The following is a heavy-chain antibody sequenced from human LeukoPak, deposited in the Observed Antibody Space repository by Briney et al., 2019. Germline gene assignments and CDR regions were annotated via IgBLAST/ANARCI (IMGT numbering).Heavy chain of an antibody. J-gene: IGHJ4*02. D-gene: IGHD3-9*01. V-gene: IGHV1-18*01. CDR3: ARAGSDYDILTGYYTARWYFDY. CDR2: ISTYNGNT. CDR1: GYTFISYG. Sequence: ASVEVSCKASGYTFISYGISWVRQAPGQGLEWMGWISTYNGNTKFAQKLQGRVTMTTDTSTSTAYMELRSLRSDDTAVCYCARAGSDYDILTGYYTARWYFDYWGQGTLVTVSS.